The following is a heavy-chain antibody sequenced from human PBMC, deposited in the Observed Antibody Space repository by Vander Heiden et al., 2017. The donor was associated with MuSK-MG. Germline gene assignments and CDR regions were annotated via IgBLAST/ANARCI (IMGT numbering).Heavy chain of an antibody. CDR1: GGSITRSPYY. V-gene: IGHV4-39*01. J-gene: IGHJ5*02. CDR3: ASGHSSGLFYWFDP. Sequence: QLQLQESGPGLVKPSEILSLICSVSGGSITRSPYYWGWIRQPPGKGLEWIGTIYYSGRTYYNPALQSRVTMSLDTSKNQFSLKLTSVTASDTAVYYCASGHSSGLFYWFDPWGQGTLVTVSS. D-gene: IGHD6-19*01. CDR2: IYYSGRT.